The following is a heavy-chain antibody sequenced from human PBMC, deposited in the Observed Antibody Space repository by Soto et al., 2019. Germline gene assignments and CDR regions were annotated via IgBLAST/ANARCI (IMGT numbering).Heavy chain of an antibody. CDR3: ARAPLARSSGWPIFDY. D-gene: IGHD6-19*01. Sequence: GGSLRLSCAASGFTFSTYNMNWVRQAPGKGLEWVSYISSSSSTIYYADSVKGRFTITRDNAKNSLYLQMNSLRDEDTAVYYRARAPLARSSGWPIFDYGGQETLVTVSS. CDR2: ISSSSSTI. CDR1: GFTFSTYN. J-gene: IGHJ4*02. V-gene: IGHV3-48*02.